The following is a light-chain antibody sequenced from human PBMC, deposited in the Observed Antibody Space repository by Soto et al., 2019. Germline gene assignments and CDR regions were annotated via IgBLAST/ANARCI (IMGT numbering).Light chain of an antibody. CDR1: QSVNSD. CDR3: QQYNSWPPLT. CDR2: GAS. Sequence: EVVMTQSPATLSVSPGERATLSCRASQSVNSDLAWYQHRPGQAPRLLIYGASIRATGIPARFSGYGSGTDFTLIISSLQSEDLAVYYCQQYNSWPPLTFGGGTKVEI. V-gene: IGKV3-15*01. J-gene: IGKJ4*01.